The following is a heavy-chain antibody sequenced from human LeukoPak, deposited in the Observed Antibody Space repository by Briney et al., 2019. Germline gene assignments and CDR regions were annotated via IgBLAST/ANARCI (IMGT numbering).Heavy chain of an antibody. CDR3: GRDLER. V-gene: IGHV3-74*01. Sequence: SGGSLRLSCAASGFTFSDYWIYWVRQAPGKGLGWVSRIKPDGTYTNYADSVKGRFIISRDNAKNTVYLQMSSLRGDDTAVYYCGRDLERWGPGTLVTVSA. D-gene: IGHD5-24*01. J-gene: IGHJ4*02. CDR2: IKPDGTYT. CDR1: GFTFSDYW.